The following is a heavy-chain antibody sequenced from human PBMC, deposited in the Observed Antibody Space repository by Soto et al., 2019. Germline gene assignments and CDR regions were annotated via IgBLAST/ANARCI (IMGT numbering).Heavy chain of an antibody. CDR2: LYWDDDK. V-gene: IGHV2-5*02. D-gene: IGHD6-13*01. CDR1: GFSLSTSGVG. CDR3: AFRQEYRCSFVSGWFDT. J-gene: IGHJ5*02. Sequence: QITLKESGPTVVKPTQTLTLTCTFYGFSLSTSGVGVGWIRQPPGKALEWLALLYWDDDKRYSPSLKTRLTINKDTPRKQVVLTMTNMDPVDTATYYCAFRQEYRCSFVSGWFDTWGQGTRVTGSS.